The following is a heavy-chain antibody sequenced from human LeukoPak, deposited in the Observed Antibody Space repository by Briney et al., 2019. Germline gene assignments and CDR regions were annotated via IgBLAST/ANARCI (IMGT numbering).Heavy chain of an antibody. Sequence: ASVKVSCKASGYTFTGYYMHWVRQAPGQGLEWMGWINPNSGGTNYAQKFQGRVTMTRDTSISTAYMELSRPRSDDTAVYYCARPPPSYDILTGYYNWGQGTLVTVSS. CDR3: ARPPPSYDILTGYYN. CDR2: INPNSGGT. D-gene: IGHD3-9*01. V-gene: IGHV1-2*02. CDR1: GYTFTGYY. J-gene: IGHJ4*02.